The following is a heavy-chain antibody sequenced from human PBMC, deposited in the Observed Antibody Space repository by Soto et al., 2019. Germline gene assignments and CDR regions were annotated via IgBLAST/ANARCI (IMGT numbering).Heavy chain of an antibody. J-gene: IGHJ6*02. CDR2: IIPIFGTA. D-gene: IGHD6-19*01. CDR1: GGTFSSYA. Sequence: QVQLVQSGAEVKKPGSSVKVSCKASGGTFSSYAISWVRQAPGQGLEWMGGIIPIFGTANYAQKFQGRVKITADESTSRAYMELSSLRSEDTAVYYCARDGVAVAATDYYYGMDVWGQGTTVTVSS. V-gene: IGHV1-69*12. CDR3: ARDGVAVAATDYYYGMDV.